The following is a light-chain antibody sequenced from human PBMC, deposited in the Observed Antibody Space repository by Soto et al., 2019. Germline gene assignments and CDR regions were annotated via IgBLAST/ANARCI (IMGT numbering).Light chain of an antibody. CDR2: GAS. V-gene: IGKV3-15*01. Sequence: EIVMTQSPASLSVSPGGRVTLSCRASQSITNNFTWYQQMPGQAPRLLIYGASARATGIPARFSGSGSETEFTLSISSLQSEDSAVYYCQHYNNGPPWAFGQGTKVEIK. J-gene: IGKJ1*01. CDR1: QSITNN. CDR3: QHYNNGPPWA.